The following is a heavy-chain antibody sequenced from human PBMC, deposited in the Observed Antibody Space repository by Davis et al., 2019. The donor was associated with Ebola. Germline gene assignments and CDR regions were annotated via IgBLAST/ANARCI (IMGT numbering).Heavy chain of an antibody. Sequence: PSETLSLTCTVSGGSISSHSYYWGWIRPSPEKGLEWIGSIYYSGSTHYNPSLKSRLTMSVDTSKNQFSLNLNSVTAADTAVYYCASTYFDFWSEYHDYYYYIDVWGKGTTVIVSS. V-gene: IGHV4-39*07. D-gene: IGHD3-3*01. J-gene: IGHJ6*03. CDR2: IYYSGST. CDR1: GGSISSHSYY. CDR3: ASTYFDFWSEYHDYYYYIDV.